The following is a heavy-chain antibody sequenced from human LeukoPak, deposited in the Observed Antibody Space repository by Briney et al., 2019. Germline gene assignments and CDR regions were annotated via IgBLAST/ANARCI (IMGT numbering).Heavy chain of an antibody. V-gene: IGHV3-30*18. D-gene: IGHD6-19*01. Sequence: PGGSLRLSCAASGFTFSSYGMHWVRQAPGKGLEWVAVISSDGSNKYYADSVKGRFTISRDNSKNTLYLQMNSLRAEDTAVYYCAKDPKAMAGNNYYGMDAWGQGTTVTVSS. J-gene: IGHJ6*02. CDR3: AKDPKAMAGNNYYGMDA. CDR2: ISSDGSNK. CDR1: GFTFSSYG.